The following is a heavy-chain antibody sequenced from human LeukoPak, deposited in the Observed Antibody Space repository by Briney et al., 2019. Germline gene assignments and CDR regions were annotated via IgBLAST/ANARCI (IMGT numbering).Heavy chain of an antibody. CDR3: VSYYHGSGSYYNDAFDV. CDR2: INPNSGGT. D-gene: IGHD3-10*01. V-gene: IGHV1-2*02. CDR1: GGTFSSYA. J-gene: IGHJ3*01. Sequence: ASVKVSCKASGGTFSSYAISWVRQAPGQGLEWMGWINPNSGGTVYAQKFKGRVTMTRDTSISTAYMELSGLRPDDTAIYYCVSYYHGSGSYYNDAFDVWGQGTMVTVSS.